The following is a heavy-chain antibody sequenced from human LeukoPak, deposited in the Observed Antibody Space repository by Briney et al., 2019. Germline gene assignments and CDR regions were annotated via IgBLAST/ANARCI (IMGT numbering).Heavy chain of an antibody. Sequence: PSETLSLTCTVSGGSISSYYWSWIRQPPGKGLEWIGYIYYSGSTNYNPSLKSRVTIPVDTSKNQFSLKLSSVTAADTAVYYCARAVGYYGSGSIDYWGQGTLVTVSS. CDR1: GGSISSYY. J-gene: IGHJ4*02. CDR2: IYYSGST. D-gene: IGHD3-10*01. CDR3: ARAVGYYGSGSIDY. V-gene: IGHV4-59*01.